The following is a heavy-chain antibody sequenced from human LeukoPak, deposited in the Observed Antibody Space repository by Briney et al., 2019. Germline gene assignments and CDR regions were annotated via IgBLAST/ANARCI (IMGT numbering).Heavy chain of an antibody. D-gene: IGHD3-16*01. CDR2: IIPILGIA. Sequence: GSSVKVSCKASGGTFSSYAISWVQQAPGQGLEWMGRIIPILGIANYAQKFQGRVTITADKSTSTAYMELSSLRSEDTAVYYCARPHQGLYYFDYWGQGTLVTVSS. CDR3: ARPHQGLYYFDY. V-gene: IGHV1-69*04. CDR1: GGTFSSYA. J-gene: IGHJ4*02.